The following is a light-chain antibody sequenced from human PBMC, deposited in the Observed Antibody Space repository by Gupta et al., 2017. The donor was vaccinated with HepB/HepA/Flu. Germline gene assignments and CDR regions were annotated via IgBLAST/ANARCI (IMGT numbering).Light chain of an antibody. Sequence: EIVMTPSPASLSVSPGERATLSCRASQSISSNLAWYQQKPGQAPRLLIYGASTRATGVPARFSGSGSGTEFILTISSLQSDDIAVYYCQQYTNWPRTFGQGTTVEIK. CDR1: QSISSN. J-gene: IGKJ1*01. CDR3: QQYTNWPRT. V-gene: IGKV3-15*01. CDR2: GAS.